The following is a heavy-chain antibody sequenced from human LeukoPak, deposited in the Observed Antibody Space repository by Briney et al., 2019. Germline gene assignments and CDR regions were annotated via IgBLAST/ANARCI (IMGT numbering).Heavy chain of an antibody. CDR1: GGSISSYY. V-gene: IGHV4-4*07. CDR3: ARMTTVTAHHYYYYGMDV. D-gene: IGHD4-17*01. Sequence: SETLSLNCTVSGGSISSYYWSWIRQPAGKGLEWIGRIYTSGNTNYNPSLKSRVTMSVDTSKNQFSLKLSSVTAADTAVYYCARMTTVTAHHYYYYGMDVRGQGTTVTVSS. CDR2: IYTSGNT. J-gene: IGHJ6*02.